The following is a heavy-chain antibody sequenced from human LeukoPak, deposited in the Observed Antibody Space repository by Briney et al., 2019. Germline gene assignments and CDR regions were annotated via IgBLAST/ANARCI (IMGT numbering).Heavy chain of an antibody. CDR2: IYSGGST. D-gene: IGHD6-19*01. J-gene: IGHJ4*02. Sequence: GGSLRLSCAASGFTVSSNDMTWVRQAPGRGLEWVSLIYSGGSTLYADSVKGRFSISRDNSRNTLYLQMSSLRAGDTAVYYCARDGGSGWYDYWGQGTLVAVSS. CDR3: ARDGGSGWYDY. V-gene: IGHV3-66*01. CDR1: GFTVSSND.